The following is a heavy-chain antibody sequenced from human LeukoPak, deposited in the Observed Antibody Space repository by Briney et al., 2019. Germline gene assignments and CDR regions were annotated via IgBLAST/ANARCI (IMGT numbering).Heavy chain of an antibody. CDR2: FDPEDGET. V-gene: IGHV1-24*01. CDR3: ATDRSSGTTDAFDI. Sequence: ASVKVSCKVSGYTLTEFSVHWVRQAPGKGLEWMGGFDPEDGETIYAQKFQGRVTMTEDTSTDTAYMELSSLRSEDTAVYYCATDRSSGTTDAFDIWGQGTMVTVSS. J-gene: IGHJ3*02. D-gene: IGHD6-19*01. CDR1: GYTLTEFS.